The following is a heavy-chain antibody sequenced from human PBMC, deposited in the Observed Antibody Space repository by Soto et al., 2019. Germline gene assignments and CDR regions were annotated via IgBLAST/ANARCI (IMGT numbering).Heavy chain of an antibody. V-gene: IGHV1-46*01. Sequence: ASVKVSCKASGYTFTSYYMHWVRQAPGQGLEWMGIINPSGGSTSYAQKFQGRVTMTRDTSTSTVYMELSSLRSEDTAVYYCVRFPLDLGYCISTSCYDRYYFDYWGQGTLVTVSS. CDR2: INPSGGST. J-gene: IGHJ4*02. CDR1: GYTFTSYY. CDR3: VRFPLDLGYCISTSCYDRYYFDY. D-gene: IGHD2-2*01.